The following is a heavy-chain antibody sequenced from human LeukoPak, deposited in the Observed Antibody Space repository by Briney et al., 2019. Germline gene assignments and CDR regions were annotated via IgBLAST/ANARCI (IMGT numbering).Heavy chain of an antibody. CDR1: GFTFSHYW. CDR3: ARGTSIFGVVTFYYYYYMDA. D-gene: IGHD3-3*01. Sequence: GGSLRLSCAASGFTFSHYWMHWVRQAPGKGLVWVSRINSDGSSTTYADSVKGRFTISRDNAKNTLYLQMNSLRAEDTAVYYCARGTSIFGVVTFYYYYYMDAWGKGTTVTVSS. CDR2: INSDGSST. J-gene: IGHJ6*03. V-gene: IGHV3-74*01.